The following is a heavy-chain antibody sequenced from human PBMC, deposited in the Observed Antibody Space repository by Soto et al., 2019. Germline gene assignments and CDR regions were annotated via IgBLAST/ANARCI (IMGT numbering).Heavy chain of an antibody. CDR3: ARDIVGATWGGLGAFDI. CDR2: ISAYNGNT. CDR1: GYTFTSYG. J-gene: IGHJ3*02. V-gene: IGHV1-18*01. Sequence: ASVKVSCKASGYTFTSYGISWVRQAPGQGLEWMGWISAYNGNTNYAQKLQGRVTMTTDTSTSTAYMELRSLRSDDTAVYYCARDIVGATWGGLGAFDIWGQGTMVTVSS. D-gene: IGHD1-26*01.